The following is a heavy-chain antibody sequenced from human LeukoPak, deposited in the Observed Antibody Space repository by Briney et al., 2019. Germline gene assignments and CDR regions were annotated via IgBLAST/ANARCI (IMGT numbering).Heavy chain of an antibody. D-gene: IGHD3-3*01. J-gene: IGHJ4*02. CDR1: GYTFTSYD. CDR3: ARGRDSVRFLEWLELDY. Sequence: GASVKVSCKASGYTFTSYDINWVRQATGQGLEWMGWMNPNSGNTGYAQKFQGRVTMTRNTSISTAYMELSSLRSEDTAVYYCARGRDSVRFLEWLELDYWGQGTLVTVSS. CDR2: MNPNSGNT. V-gene: IGHV1-8*01.